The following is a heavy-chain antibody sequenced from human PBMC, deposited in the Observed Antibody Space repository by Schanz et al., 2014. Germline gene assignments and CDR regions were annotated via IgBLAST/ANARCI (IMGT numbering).Heavy chain of an antibody. J-gene: IGHJ4*02. V-gene: IGHV3-23*01. CDR1: GFTFSSYA. D-gene: IGHD5-12*01. Sequence: EGQLLESGGGLIQPGGSLRLSCAASGFTFSSYAMSWVRQAPGKGLEWVSGISGSGGSTYYADSVEGRFTISRDNSRNTLYLQMNSLRTEDTAVYYCASPSGYSDYGTYFDFWGQGTLVTVSS. CDR3: ASPSGYSDYGTYFDF. CDR2: ISGSGGST.